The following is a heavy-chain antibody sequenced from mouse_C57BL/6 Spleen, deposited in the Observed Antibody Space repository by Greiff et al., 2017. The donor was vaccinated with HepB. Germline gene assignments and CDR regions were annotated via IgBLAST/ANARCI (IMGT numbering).Heavy chain of an antibody. D-gene: IGHD1-1*01. Sequence: EVQRVESGGGLVKPGGSLKLSCAASGFTFSDYGMHWVRQAPEKGLEWVAYISSGSSTIYYADTVKGRFTISRDNAKNTLFLQMTSLRSEDTAMYYCATDGSSFYWYFDVWGTGTTVTVSS. V-gene: IGHV5-17*01. CDR1: GFTFSDYG. CDR3: ATDGSSFYWYFDV. J-gene: IGHJ1*03. CDR2: ISSGSSTI.